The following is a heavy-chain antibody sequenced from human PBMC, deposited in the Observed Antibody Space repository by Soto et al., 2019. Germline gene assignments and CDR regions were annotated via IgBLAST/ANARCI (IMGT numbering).Heavy chain of an antibody. CDR2: ISGSGGST. CDR3: AKAENALLSGSYTNFDY. D-gene: IGHD1-26*01. Sequence: EVQLLESGGGLVQPGGSLRLSCAASGFTFSSYAMSWVRQAPCQGLEWVSAISGSGGSTDYADSVKGRFTISRDNSKNTLYLQMNSLRAEDTAVYYCAKAENALLSGSYTNFDYWGQGTLVTVSS. J-gene: IGHJ4*02. V-gene: IGHV3-23*01. CDR1: GFTFSSYA.